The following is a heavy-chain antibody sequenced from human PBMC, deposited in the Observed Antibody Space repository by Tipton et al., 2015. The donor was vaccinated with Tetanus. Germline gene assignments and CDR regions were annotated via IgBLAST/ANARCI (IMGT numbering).Heavy chain of an antibody. CDR3: ARMYSTSSPFDH. V-gene: IGHV5-51*01. Sequence: QLVQSGADVKKPGESLKISCKASGYSFTSHWIGWVRQMPGKGLEWMGMIFPDDSDTRYSPSFQGHVTFPVDKSTSTVYLQRSSLRASDTAMYFCARMYSTSSPFDHWGQGTLVAVSS. CDR1: GYSFTSHW. J-gene: IGHJ4*02. CDR2: IFPDDSDT. D-gene: IGHD6-6*01.